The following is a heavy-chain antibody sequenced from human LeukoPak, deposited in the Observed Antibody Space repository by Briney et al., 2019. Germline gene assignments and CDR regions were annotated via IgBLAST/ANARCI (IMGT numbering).Heavy chain of an antibody. J-gene: IGHJ4*02. CDR3: ARGYSSGWYDY. CDR1: GYTFTSYY. Sequence: ASVKVSCKASGYTFTSYYMHWVRQAPGQGLEWMGIINPSGGTTSYAQKFQGRVTITRDTSASTAYMELSSLRSEDTTVYYCARGYSSGWYDYWGQGTLVTVSS. V-gene: IGHV1-46*01. CDR2: INPSGGTT. D-gene: IGHD6-19*01.